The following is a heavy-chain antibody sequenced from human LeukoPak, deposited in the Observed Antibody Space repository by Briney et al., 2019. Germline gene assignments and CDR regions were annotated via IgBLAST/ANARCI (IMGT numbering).Heavy chain of an antibody. Sequence: SETLSLTCAVSGGSISSGGYSWSWIRQPPGKGLEWIGYIYHSGSTYYNPSLKSRVTISVDRSKNQFSLKLSSVTAADTAVYYCARVTYYYDSSGYPYWYFDLWGRGTLVTVSS. CDR1: GGSISSGGYS. V-gene: IGHV4-30-2*01. CDR2: IYHSGST. J-gene: IGHJ2*01. CDR3: ARVTYYYDSSGYPYWYFDL. D-gene: IGHD3-22*01.